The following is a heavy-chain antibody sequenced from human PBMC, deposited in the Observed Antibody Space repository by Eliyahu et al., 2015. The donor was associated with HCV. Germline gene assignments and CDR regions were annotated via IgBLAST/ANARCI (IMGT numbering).Heavy chain of an antibody. CDR1: GYTFTSXG. D-gene: IGHD6-19*01. CDR2: ISAYNGNT. V-gene: IGHV1-18*01. CDR3: AREFLPIAVAGNWFDP. Sequence: QVQLVQSGAEVKKPGASVKVSCKASGYTFTSXGISWVRXAPGQGLEWMGWISAYNGNTNYAQKLQGRVTMTTDTSTSTAYMELRSLRSDDTAVYYCAREFLPIAVAGNWFDPWGQGTLVTVSS. J-gene: IGHJ5*02.